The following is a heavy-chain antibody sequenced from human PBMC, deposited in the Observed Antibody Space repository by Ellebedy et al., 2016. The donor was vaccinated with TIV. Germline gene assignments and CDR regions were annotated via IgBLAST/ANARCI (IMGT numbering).Heavy chain of an antibody. CDR3: ARDNMGRVDFWSGYYYGWFDP. CDR2: IYYSGST. Sequence: MPSETLSLTCTVSGGSISSYYWSWIRQPPGKGLEWIGYIYYSGSTNYNPSLKSRVTISVDTSKNQFSLKLSSVTAADTAVYYCARDNMGRVDFWSGYYYGWFDPWGQGTLVTVSS. CDR1: GGSISSYY. V-gene: IGHV4-59*12. D-gene: IGHD3-3*01. J-gene: IGHJ5*02.